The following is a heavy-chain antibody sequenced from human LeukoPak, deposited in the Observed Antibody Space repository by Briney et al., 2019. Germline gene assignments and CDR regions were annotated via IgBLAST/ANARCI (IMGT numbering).Heavy chain of an antibody. Sequence: SVKVSCKASGGTFSSYAISWVRQAPGQGLEWMGGIIPIFGTANYAQKFQGRVTITADESTSTAYMELSSLRSEDTAVYYCARFRSYGRGAEHFQHWGQGTLVTVSS. D-gene: IGHD3-16*01. CDR3: ARFRSYGRGAEHFQH. CDR2: IIPIFGTA. J-gene: IGHJ1*01. V-gene: IGHV1-69*13. CDR1: GGTFSSYA.